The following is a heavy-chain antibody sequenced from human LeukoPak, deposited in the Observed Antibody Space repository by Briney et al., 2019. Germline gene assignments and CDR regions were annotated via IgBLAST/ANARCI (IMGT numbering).Heavy chain of an antibody. J-gene: IGHJ4*02. CDR1: SDSESHIL. Sequence: SETLSLPCNLCSDSESHILWRWLRDPAGGGVEWIGRIYSSGSAHYNPALKSRVTMSVDTSKNQFSLNLSPVTAADTAVYYCARDSSSWYANWSQGTLVTVSS. V-gene: IGHV4-4*07. CDR2: IYSSGSA. CDR3: ARDSSSWYAN. D-gene: IGHD6-13*01.